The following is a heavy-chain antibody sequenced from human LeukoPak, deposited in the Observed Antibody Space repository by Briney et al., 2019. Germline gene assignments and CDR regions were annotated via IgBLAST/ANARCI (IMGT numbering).Heavy chain of an antibody. CDR3: ARRHHLGFIDS. V-gene: IGHV3-7*04. J-gene: IGHJ4*02. CDR1: GVMFPSYW. CDR2: IKQDGSEK. Sequence: GGSLRLSCAASGVMFPSYWMTWVRQAPGKGLEWVANIKQDGSEKYYVDSVKGRFTISRDNAKNSVYLQMNSLRAEDTAVYYCARRHHLGFIDSWGQGTLVTVSS.